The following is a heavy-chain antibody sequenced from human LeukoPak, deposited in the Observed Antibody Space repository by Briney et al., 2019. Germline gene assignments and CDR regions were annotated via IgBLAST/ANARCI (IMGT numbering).Heavy chain of an antibody. CDR3: ARAPGNYYDSTGYWYFDL. D-gene: IGHD3-22*01. CDR2: ISTSSTTI. V-gene: IGHV3-48*01. J-gene: IGHJ2*01. CDR1: GFSFSKYW. Sequence: GALRLSCAASGFSFSKYWMNWVRQAPGKGLEWLSYISTSSTTIHYADSVKGRFTSSREDARNSLYLQMNSLRAEDTAVYFCARAPGNYYDSTGYWYFDLWGRGTLVTVSS.